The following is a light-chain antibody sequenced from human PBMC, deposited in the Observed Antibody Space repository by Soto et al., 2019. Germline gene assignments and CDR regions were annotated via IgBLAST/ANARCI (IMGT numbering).Light chain of an antibody. CDR1: QIISSY. CDR2: AAS. CDR3: QQSYSTPPT. Sequence: DIQMTQSPSSLSAYVGYRVTITCRASQIISSYLNWYQQKPVKAPKLLIYAASSLQSGVPSRFSGSGSGTDFTLTISSLQPEDFATYYCQQSYSTPPTFCRGTKVDIK. V-gene: IGKV1-39*01. J-gene: IGKJ1*01.